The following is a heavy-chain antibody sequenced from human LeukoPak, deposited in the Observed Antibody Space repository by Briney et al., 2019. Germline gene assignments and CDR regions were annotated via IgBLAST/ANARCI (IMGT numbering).Heavy chain of an antibody. CDR3: ARENYYDSSGYLFDY. CDR2: IYTSGST. D-gene: IGHD3-22*01. J-gene: IGHJ4*02. V-gene: IGHV4-61*02. Sequence: SQTLSLTCTVSGGSISSGRYYWSWIRQPAGEGLEWIGRIYTSGSTNYNPSLKSRVTISVDTSKNQFSLKLSSVTAADTAVYYCARENYYDSSGYLFDYWGQGTLVTVSS. CDR1: GGSISSGRYY.